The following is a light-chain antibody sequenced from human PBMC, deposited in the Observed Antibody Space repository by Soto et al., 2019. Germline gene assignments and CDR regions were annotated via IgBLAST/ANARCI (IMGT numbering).Light chain of an antibody. V-gene: IGLV2-14*01. J-gene: IGLJ2*01. Sequence: QSVLTQPASVSGSPGQSITISCTGTSIDVGGYNYVSWYQQHPGKAPKLMIYDVSNRPAGVSNRFSGSKSGNTASLTISGLQAEDEAEYYCSSRVFGGGTKVTVL. CDR2: DVS. CDR3: SSRV. CDR1: SIDVGGYNY.